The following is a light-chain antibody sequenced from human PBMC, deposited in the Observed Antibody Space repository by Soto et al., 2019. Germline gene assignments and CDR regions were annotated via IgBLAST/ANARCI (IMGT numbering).Light chain of an antibody. CDR1: QSVSSN. Sequence: EIVMTQSPATLSVSPGETATLSCRASQSVSSNLAWYQQKPGQAPRLLIYGASTRATDIPARFSGSGSGTEFTLTISSLQSEDFAVYSCQQYTNWPYTFGQGTKLEIK. CDR3: QQYTNWPYT. CDR2: GAS. V-gene: IGKV3-15*01. J-gene: IGKJ2*01.